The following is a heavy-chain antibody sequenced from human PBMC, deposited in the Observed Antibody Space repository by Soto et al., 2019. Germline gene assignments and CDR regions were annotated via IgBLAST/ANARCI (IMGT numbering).Heavy chain of an antibody. V-gene: IGHV2-5*02. CDR2: IYWDDDK. CDR1: GFSLTTSGVG. Sequence: QITLNESGPTQVKPRQTLTLTCTFSGFSLTTSGVGVGWIRQSPGKAPEWVALIYWDDDKRYSPSLKSRLTITKDTSKNQVVLTMADLDPADTATYYCAHRVRRTVFGLVTTTAIYFDFWGKGTPVAVSS. CDR3: AHRVRRTVFGLVTTTAIYFDF. D-gene: IGHD3-3*01. J-gene: IGHJ4*02.